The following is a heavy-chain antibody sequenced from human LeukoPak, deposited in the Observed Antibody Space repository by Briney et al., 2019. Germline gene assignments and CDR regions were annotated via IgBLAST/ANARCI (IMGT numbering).Heavy chain of an antibody. Sequence: GGSLRLSCAASGFTFDDYAMHWVRQAPGKGLEWVSGISWNSGSIGYADSVKGRFAISRDNAKNSLYLQMNSLRAEDTALYYCAKTVVPAAIGGWFDPWGQGTLVTVSS. CDR2: ISWNSGSI. D-gene: IGHD2-2*02. J-gene: IGHJ5*02. CDR3: AKTVVPAAIGGWFDP. V-gene: IGHV3-9*01. CDR1: GFTFDDYA.